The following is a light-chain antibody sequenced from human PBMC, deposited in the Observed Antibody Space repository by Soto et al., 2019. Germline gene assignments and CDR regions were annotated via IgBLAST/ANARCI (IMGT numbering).Light chain of an antibody. CDR1: QTISSW. J-gene: IGKJ1*01. V-gene: IGKV1-5*03. CDR2: TAS. CDR3: QHYNSSSQA. Sequence: DIQMTQSPSTLSASVAERVTITCRASQTISSWLTWYQQKPGKAPKLLIYTASTLQSGVPSRFSGSGSGTDFTLTISSLQPDDFATYYCQHYNSSSQAFGQGTKVDIK.